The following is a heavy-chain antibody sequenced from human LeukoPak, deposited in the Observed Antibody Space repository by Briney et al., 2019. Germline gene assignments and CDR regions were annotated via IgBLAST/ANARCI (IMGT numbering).Heavy chain of an antibody. CDR3: ARGDSSSRYFDY. D-gene: IGHD6-13*01. J-gene: IGHJ4*02. Sequence: GGSLRLSCAASGFTVSSNYMSWVRQAPGKGLEWVSVIYSGGSTYYADSVKGRFTISRDNSKNTLYLQMNSLRAEDTAVYYCARGDSSSRYFDYWGQGTLVTVSS. CDR1: GFTVSSNY. V-gene: IGHV3-66*01. CDR2: IYSGGST.